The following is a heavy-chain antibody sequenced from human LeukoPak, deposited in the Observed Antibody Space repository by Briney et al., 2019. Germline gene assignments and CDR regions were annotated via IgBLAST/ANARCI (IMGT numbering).Heavy chain of an antibody. J-gene: IGHJ4*02. D-gene: IGHD3-16*01. CDR1: GFTFSDHY. CDR2: ISSSSTYI. V-gene: IGHV3-11*03. CDR3: ARGGGYVDY. Sequence: GGSLRLSCAASGFTFSDHYMSWIRQAPGTGLEWVSYISSSSTYINYADSVKGRFTISRDDAKNSLYLQMNSLGAEDTAVYYCARGGGYVDYWGQGALVTVSS.